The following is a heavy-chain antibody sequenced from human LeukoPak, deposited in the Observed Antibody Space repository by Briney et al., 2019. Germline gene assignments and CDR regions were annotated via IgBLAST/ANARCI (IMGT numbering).Heavy chain of an antibody. CDR2: IYYSGST. J-gene: IGHJ6*02. V-gene: IGHV4-59*08. CDR3: ARGSAVTTRSGMEV. CDR1: GGSISSYY. Sequence: SETLSLTCTVSGGSISSYYWSWIRQPPGKGLEWIGYIYYSGSTNYNPSLKSRVTISVDTSKNQFSLKLSSVTAADTAVYYCARGSAVTTRSGMEVWGQGTTVTVSS. D-gene: IGHD4-17*01.